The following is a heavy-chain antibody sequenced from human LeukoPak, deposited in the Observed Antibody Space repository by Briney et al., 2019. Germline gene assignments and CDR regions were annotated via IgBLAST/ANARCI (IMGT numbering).Heavy chain of an antibody. Sequence: GGSLRLSCAASGFTFSSYSMNWVRQAPGKGLEWVSSISSSSSYIYYADSVKGRFTISRDNAKNSLYLQMNSLRAEDTAVYYCASLDLWSGYPFDYWGQGTLVTVSS. V-gene: IGHV3-21*01. J-gene: IGHJ4*02. CDR2: ISSSSSYI. CDR3: ASLDLWSGYPFDY. D-gene: IGHD3-3*01. CDR1: GFTFSSYS.